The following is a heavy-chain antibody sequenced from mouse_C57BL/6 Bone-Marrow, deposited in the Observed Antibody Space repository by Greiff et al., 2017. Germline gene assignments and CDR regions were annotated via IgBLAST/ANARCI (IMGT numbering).Heavy chain of an antibody. V-gene: IGHV1-61*01. J-gene: IGHJ1*03. CDR2: IYPSDSET. CDR3: ARGITTGVAHWYFDV. CDR1: GYTFTSYW. Sequence: QVQLQQPGAELVRPGSSVKLSCKASGYTFTSYWMDWVKQRPGQGLEWIGNIYPSDSETHYNQKFKDKATLTVDKSSSTAYMQLSSLTSEDSAVYNCARGITTGVAHWYFDVKGTGTTVTVSS. D-gene: IGHD1-1*01.